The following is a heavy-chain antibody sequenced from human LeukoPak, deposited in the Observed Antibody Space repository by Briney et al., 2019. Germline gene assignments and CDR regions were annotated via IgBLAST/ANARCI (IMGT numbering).Heavy chain of an antibody. CDR1: GGSISSRTYY. V-gene: IGHV4-39*07. CDR2: IYYTGGS. CDR3: TGELAGTTVHY. J-gene: IGHJ4*02. Sequence: SETLSLTCTVSGGSISSRTYYWGWIRQPPGKGLEWIGSIYYTGGSYYNPSLKSRFSTSLDTSRNQFSLKLSSVTAADTAIYYCTGELAGTTVHYWGQGILVTVSS. D-gene: IGHD1-7*01.